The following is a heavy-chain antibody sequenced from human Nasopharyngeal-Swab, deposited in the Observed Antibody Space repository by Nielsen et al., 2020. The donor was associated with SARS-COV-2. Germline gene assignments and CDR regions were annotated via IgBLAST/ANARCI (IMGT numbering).Heavy chain of an antibody. CDR1: GFSFDDYG. J-gene: IGHJ1*01. D-gene: IGHD4-17*01. V-gene: IGHV3-33*08. CDR3: ARDVPPAGDYDYFQH. Sequence: GESLKISCAASGFSFDDYGMTWVRQAPGKGLEWVAVIWYDGSNKYYADSVKGRFTISRDNSKNTLYLQMNSLRAEDTAVYYCARDVPPAGDYDYFQHWGQGTLVTVSS. CDR2: IWYDGSNK.